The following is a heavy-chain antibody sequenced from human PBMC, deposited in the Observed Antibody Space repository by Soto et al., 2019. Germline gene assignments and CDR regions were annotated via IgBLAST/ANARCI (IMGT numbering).Heavy chain of an antibody. Sequence: SVKVSCKASGGTFSSYAISWVRQAPGQGLEWMGGIIPIFGTANYAQKFQGRVTITADESTSTAYMELSSLRSEDTAVYYCARDGRSPRGTARDYYGMDVWGQGTTVTVSS. CDR2: IIPIFGTA. V-gene: IGHV1-69*13. CDR3: ARDGRSPRGTARDYYGMDV. J-gene: IGHJ6*02. D-gene: IGHD1-1*01. CDR1: GGTFSSYA.